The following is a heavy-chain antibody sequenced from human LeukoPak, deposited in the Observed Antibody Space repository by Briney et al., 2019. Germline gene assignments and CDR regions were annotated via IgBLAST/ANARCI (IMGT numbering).Heavy chain of an antibody. J-gene: IGHJ4*02. D-gene: IGHD3-22*01. Sequence: GGSLRLSCAASGFTFSDYGMHWVRQAPGKGLEWVAFIRFEGTEKYYADSVKGRFTISRDNAKNSLYLQMNSLRAEDTAVYYCARVAHWAYYYDSSGRGEYYFDYWGQGTLVTVSS. V-gene: IGHV3-30*02. CDR2: IRFEGTEK. CDR3: ARVAHWAYYYDSSGRGEYYFDY. CDR1: GFTFSDYG.